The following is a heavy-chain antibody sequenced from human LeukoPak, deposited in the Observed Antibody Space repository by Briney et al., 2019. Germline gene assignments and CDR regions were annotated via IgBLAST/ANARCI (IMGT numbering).Heavy chain of an antibody. Sequence: GGSLRLSCAASGFTFSDYEMNWVRQAPGKGLQWVAFITYSDGTTYYADSVKGRFTISRDNANNSLYLQMESLRVEDTAVYYCARDHYYGSGNNWFDARGQGTLVTVSS. CDR2: ITYSDGTT. V-gene: IGHV3-48*03. D-gene: IGHD3-10*01. J-gene: IGHJ5*02. CDR3: ARDHYYGSGNNWFDA. CDR1: GFTFSDYE.